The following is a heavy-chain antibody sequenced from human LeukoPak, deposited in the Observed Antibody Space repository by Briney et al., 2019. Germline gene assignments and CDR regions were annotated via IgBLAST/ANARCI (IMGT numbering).Heavy chain of an antibody. CDR3: XXXXRYSGSYSDY. V-gene: IGHV3-23*01. D-gene: IGHD1-26*01. J-gene: IGHJ4*02. Sequence: PGGSLRLSCAASGFTFSSYAMSWVRQAPGKGLEWVSAISGSGGSTYYADSVKGRFTISRDNSKNTLYLQMNSLRAEDTSVCYXXXXXRYSGSYSDYWGQGTLVTVSS. CDR2: ISGSGGST. CDR1: GFTFSSYA.